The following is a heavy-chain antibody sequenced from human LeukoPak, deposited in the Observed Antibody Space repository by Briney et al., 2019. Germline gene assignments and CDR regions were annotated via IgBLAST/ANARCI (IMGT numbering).Heavy chain of an antibody. J-gene: IGHJ4*02. Sequence: GGSLRLSCAASGFTFSSYGMHRVRQAPGNGLEWVAVIWYDGSNKYYAGSVKRRITIPRDNSKNTLYLHMNSLRAEDTAVYYCASGVADYGDYVRYYFDYWGQGTGDRL. CDR1: GFTFSSYG. V-gene: IGHV3-33*01. D-gene: IGHD4-17*01. CDR3: ASGVADYGDYVRYYFDY. CDR2: IWYDGSNK.